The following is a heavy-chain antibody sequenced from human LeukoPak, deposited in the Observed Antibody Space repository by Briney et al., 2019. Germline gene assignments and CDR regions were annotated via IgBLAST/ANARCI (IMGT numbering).Heavy chain of an antibody. J-gene: IGHJ6*02. CDR1: GFSLSNYS. CDR3: AWYEVSHGLDF. D-gene: IGHD3-16*02. CDR2: INNDGSDK. Sequence: HSGGSLRLSCAASGFSLSNYSMSWVRQAPGKGLEWVANINNDGSDKYYVDSVMGRFTISKDNAKNSVYLQMHSLRPEDTAIYYCAWYEVSHGLDFWGQGTTVTVSS. V-gene: IGHV3-7*01.